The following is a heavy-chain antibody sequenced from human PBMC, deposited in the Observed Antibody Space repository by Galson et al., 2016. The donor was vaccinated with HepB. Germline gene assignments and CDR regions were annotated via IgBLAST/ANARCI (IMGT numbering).Heavy chain of an antibody. J-gene: IGHJ4*02. V-gene: IGHV3-53*01. CDR2: IYSGGGT. Sequence: SLRLSCAASGFTVSNNFMRWARQAPGKGLEWVSLIYSGGGTHYVDSVKGRFIISRDNSKNTLYLQMNSLRVEDTAVYYCARGGNYGYTWGLGTLVTVSS. CDR1: GFTVSNNF. CDR3: ARGGNYGYT. D-gene: IGHD1-26*01.